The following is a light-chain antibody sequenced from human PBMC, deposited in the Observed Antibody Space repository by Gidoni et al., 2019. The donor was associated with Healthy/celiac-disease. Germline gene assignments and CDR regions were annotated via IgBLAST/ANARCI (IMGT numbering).Light chain of an antibody. Sequence: EIVLTQPPATLSLSPGERATLSCRASQSVSSYLAWYKQNPGHAPRLLIYDAPNRATGIPARFSVSGSGTDFTLTISSLEPEDFAVYYCQQRSNWPPSLTFGGXTKVEIK. CDR1: QSVSSY. CDR2: DAP. V-gene: IGKV3-11*01. J-gene: IGKJ4*01. CDR3: QQRSNWPPSLT.